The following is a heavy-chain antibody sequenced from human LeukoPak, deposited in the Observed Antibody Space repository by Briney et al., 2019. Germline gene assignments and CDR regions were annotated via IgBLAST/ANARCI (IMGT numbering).Heavy chain of an antibody. CDR1: GFTFSSYG. Sequence: GGSLRLSCAASGFTFSSYGMSWVRQAPGKGLEWVSAISGSGGSTYYADSVKGRFTISRDNAKNSLYLQMNSLRAEDTAVYYCVGYGGSYPYYMDVWGKGTTVTISS. J-gene: IGHJ6*03. CDR3: VGYGGSYPYYMDV. CDR2: ISGSGGST. V-gene: IGHV3-23*01. D-gene: IGHD1-26*01.